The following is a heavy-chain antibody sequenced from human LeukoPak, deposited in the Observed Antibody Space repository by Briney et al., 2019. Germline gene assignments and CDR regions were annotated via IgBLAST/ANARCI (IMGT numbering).Heavy chain of an antibody. Sequence: SVKVSGKASGGTFSSYAISWVRQAPGQGLEWMGGIIPIFGTANYAQKFQGRVTITADESTSTAYMELSSLRSEDTAVYYCALSYYDSSGYLYYFDYWGQGTLVTVSS. CDR2: IIPIFGTA. CDR3: ALSYYDSSGYLYYFDY. CDR1: GGTFSSYA. D-gene: IGHD3-22*01. V-gene: IGHV1-69*13. J-gene: IGHJ4*02.